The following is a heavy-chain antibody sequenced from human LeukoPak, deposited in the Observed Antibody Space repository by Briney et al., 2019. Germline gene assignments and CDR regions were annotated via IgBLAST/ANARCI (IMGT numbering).Heavy chain of an antibody. CDR3: ARRAPLSGESFDY. CDR1: GFTFSSYE. CDR2: ISSSGSTI. V-gene: IGHV3-48*03. J-gene: IGHJ4*02. Sequence: PGGSLRLSCAASGFTFSSYEMNWVRQAPGKGLEWVSYISSSGSTIYYADSVKGRFTISRDNAKNSLYLQMNSLKASDTAMYYCARRAPLSGESFDYWGQGTLVTVSS. D-gene: IGHD4-17*01.